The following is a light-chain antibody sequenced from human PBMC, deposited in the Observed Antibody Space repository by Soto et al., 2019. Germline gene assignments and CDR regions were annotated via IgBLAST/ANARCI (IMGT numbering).Light chain of an antibody. CDR1: SGDVGGYNY. CDR3: SSYTSSSTSV. Sequence: QSALTQPASVSGSPGQSITISCTRTSGDVGGYNYVSWYQQHPGKAPKLMIYDVSNRPSGVSNRFSGSKSGNTASLTISGLQAEDEADYYCSSYTSSSTSVFGTGTKVTVL. J-gene: IGLJ1*01. CDR2: DVS. V-gene: IGLV2-14*03.